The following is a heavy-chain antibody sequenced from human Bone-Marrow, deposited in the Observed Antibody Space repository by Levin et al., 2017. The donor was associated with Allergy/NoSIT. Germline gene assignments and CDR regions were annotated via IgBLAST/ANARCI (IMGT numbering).Heavy chain of an antibody. CDR1: GFTFSSYA. Sequence: PGGSLRLSCAASGFTFSSYAMSWVRQAPGKGREWVSAISGSGGSTYYADSVKGRFTISRDNSKNTLYLQMNSLRAEDTAVYYCAKDGYCSSTSCYVNWFDPWGQGTLVTVSS. D-gene: IGHD2-2*01. CDR2: ISGSGGST. V-gene: IGHV3-23*01. CDR3: AKDGYCSSTSCYVNWFDP. J-gene: IGHJ5*02.